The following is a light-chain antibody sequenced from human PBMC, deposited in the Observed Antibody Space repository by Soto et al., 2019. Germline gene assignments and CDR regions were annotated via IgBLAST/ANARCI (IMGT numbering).Light chain of an antibody. CDR3: QKYNRSPST. V-gene: IGKV1-27*01. CDR1: QGICNY. J-gene: IGKJ5*01. Sequence: EIQMTQSPSSLSASVGDRVTITCRASQGICNYLAWYQQKPGKVPKLLIYAASTLQSGIPARFSGSGSGTDFTLTISSLQPEDFASYYCQKYNRSPSTFGQGTQLEIK. CDR2: AAS.